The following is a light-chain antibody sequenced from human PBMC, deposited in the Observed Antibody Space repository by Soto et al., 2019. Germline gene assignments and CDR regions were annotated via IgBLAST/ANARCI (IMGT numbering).Light chain of an antibody. CDR3: QQYMSSVT. V-gene: IGKV3-20*01. CDR2: VSY. Sequence: EIVLTQSPGSLSLSPRERATLSCRASQTVDSTFFAWYQKKPGQAPRLLIYVSYKRATDIPDRFSGSGSGTDFTLTISRLEPEDFAVDYCQQYMSSVTFGQGTKVEIK. J-gene: IGKJ1*01. CDR1: QTVDSTF.